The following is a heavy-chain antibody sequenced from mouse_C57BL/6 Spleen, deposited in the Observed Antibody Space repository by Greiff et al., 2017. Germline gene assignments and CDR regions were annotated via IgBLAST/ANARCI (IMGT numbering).Heavy chain of an antibody. CDR1: GFTFSSYA. D-gene: IGHD6-1*01. CDR3: TRDRVYPLMKYAMGC. Sequence: EVQLVESGAGLVKPGGSLKLSCAASGFTFSSYAMSWVRQPPEKRLEWVAYISSGGDYIYYADTVKGRFTISRDNARNTLYLQMSSLKSEDTAIDYCTRDRVYPLMKYAMGCWGQGTSVTVST. CDR2: ISSGGDYI. J-gene: IGHJ4*01. V-gene: IGHV5-9-1*02.